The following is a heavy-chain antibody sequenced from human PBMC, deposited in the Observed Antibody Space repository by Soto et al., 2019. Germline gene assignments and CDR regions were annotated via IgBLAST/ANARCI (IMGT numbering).Heavy chain of an antibody. CDR3: AKDQGSRGRSCVGD. D-gene: IGHD3-16*01. CDR2: ISSRGDGT. CDR1: GFSFGNYA. J-gene: IGHJ4*02. V-gene: IGHV3-23*01. Sequence: EVQVRQSGGGVVQPGGSLRLSCVASGFSFGNYAMTWVRQAPGKGLEWVSGISSRGDGTYDADSVKDRFRVSRDKSTSTVHLQLSSLRVEDTAVYYCAKDQGSRGRSCVGDWGQGALVIVSS.